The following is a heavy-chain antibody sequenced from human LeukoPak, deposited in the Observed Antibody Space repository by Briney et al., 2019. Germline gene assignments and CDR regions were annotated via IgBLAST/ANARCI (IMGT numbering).Heavy chain of an antibody. CDR3: ASRSDYDLYYYYYMDV. J-gene: IGHJ6*03. CDR1: GYSISSGYY. Sequence: SETLSLTCAVSGYSISSGYYWSWIRQPPGKGLEWIGSIYHSGSTYYNPSLKSRVTISVDTSKNQFSLKLSSVTAADTAVYYCASRSDYDLYYYYYMDVWGKGTTVTVSS. D-gene: IGHD3-3*01. V-gene: IGHV4-38-2*01. CDR2: IYHSGST.